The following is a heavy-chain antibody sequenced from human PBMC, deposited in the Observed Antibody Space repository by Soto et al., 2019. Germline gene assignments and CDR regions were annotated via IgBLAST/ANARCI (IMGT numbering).Heavy chain of an antibody. J-gene: IGHJ4*02. D-gene: IGHD4-4*01. CDR2: ISANNGNT. CDR1: GYTFTNYA. Sequence: ASVKVSCKPSGYTFTNYAISWVRQAPGQGLEWMGWISANNGNTKYAQKFQGRVTMTTDTSTSTAYMELRSLRSDDTAVYYCARDGLAVTTGLSAYWGQGTLVTVSS. V-gene: IGHV1-18*01. CDR3: ARDGLAVTTGLSAY.